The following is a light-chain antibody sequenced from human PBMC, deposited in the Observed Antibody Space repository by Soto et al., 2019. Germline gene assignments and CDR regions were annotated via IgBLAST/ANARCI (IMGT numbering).Light chain of an antibody. Sequence: DIQMTQSPSTLSASVGDRVTITCRASQSISSWLAWYQQKPGKAPKLLIYHASSLESGVPSRFSGSGSGTVFTLTISSLQPDDFATYYCQQYNSYVTFGGGTKVEIK. CDR1: QSISSW. V-gene: IGKV1-5*01. J-gene: IGKJ4*01. CDR3: QQYNSYVT. CDR2: HAS.